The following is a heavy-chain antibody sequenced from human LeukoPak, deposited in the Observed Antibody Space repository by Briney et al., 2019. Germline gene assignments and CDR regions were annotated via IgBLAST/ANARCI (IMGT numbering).Heavy chain of an antibody. CDR1: GGSISSSSYY. J-gene: IGHJ4*02. Sequence: SETLSLTCTVSGGSISSSSYYWGWIRQPPGKGLEWIGSIYYSGSTYYNPSLKSRVTISVDTSKNQFSLKLSSVTAADTAVYYCARVWRYYDSSGHNYFDYWGQGTLVTVSS. D-gene: IGHD3-22*01. V-gene: IGHV4-39*07. CDR2: IYYSGST. CDR3: ARVWRYYDSSGHNYFDY.